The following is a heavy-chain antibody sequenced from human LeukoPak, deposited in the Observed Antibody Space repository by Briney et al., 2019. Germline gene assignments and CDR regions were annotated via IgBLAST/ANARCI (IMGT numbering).Heavy chain of an antibody. J-gene: IGHJ5*02. CDR2: ISVSGDYT. Sequence: GGSLRLSCAASGFTFSSYVMSWARQAPGKGLDWVSTISVSGDYTYYADSVKGRFTISRDNSKNTLYLQMNSLRGEDTAVYYCAKAIGQEVPAASRWYDPWGQGTLVTVSS. CDR1: GFTFSSYV. V-gene: IGHV3-23*01. CDR3: AKAIGQEVPAASRWYDP. D-gene: IGHD2-2*01.